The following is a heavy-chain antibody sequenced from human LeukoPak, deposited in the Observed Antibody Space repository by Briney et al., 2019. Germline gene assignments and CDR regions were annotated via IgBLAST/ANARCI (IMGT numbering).Heavy chain of an antibody. CDR3: ASVNYYDSSGHAPFDY. CDR1: GFTFSSYS. V-gene: IGHV3-21*01. CDR2: ISSSSSYI. D-gene: IGHD3-22*01. Sequence: PGGSLRLSCAASGFTFSSYSMNWVRQAPGKGLEWVSSISSSSSYIYYADSVKGRFTISRDNAKNSLYLQMNSLRAEDTAVYYCASVNYYDSSGHAPFDYWGQGTLVTVSS. J-gene: IGHJ4*02.